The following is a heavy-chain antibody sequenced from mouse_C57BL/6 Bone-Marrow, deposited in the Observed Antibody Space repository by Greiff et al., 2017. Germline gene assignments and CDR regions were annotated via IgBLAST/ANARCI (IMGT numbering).Heavy chain of an antibody. Sequence: QVQLQQSGAELARPGASVKLSCKASGYTFTSYGISWVKQRTGQGLEWIGEIYPRSGNTYYNEKFKGKATLTADKSSSTAYVELRSLTSEDSAVYFCARYYGSRKGYFDVWGTGTTVTVSS. J-gene: IGHJ1*03. CDR1: GYTFTSYG. CDR3: ARYYGSRKGYFDV. CDR2: IYPRSGNT. D-gene: IGHD1-1*01. V-gene: IGHV1-81*01.